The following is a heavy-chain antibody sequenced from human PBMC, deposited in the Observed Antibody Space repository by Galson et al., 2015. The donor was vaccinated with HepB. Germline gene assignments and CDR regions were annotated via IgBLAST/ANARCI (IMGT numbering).Heavy chain of an antibody. CDR3: AKDRRGSITLVRGVVVRD. J-gene: IGHJ4*02. V-gene: IGHV3-23*01. Sequence: SLRLSCAASGFTFSNYAMSWVRQAPGKGLAWVSTISSSDGRTYHANSVKGRFTISRDNSRNTLYLQMTSLRAEDTAIYYCAKDRRGSITLVRGVVVRDWGQGTLVTVSS. D-gene: IGHD3-10*01. CDR1: GFTFSNYA. CDR2: ISSSDGRT.